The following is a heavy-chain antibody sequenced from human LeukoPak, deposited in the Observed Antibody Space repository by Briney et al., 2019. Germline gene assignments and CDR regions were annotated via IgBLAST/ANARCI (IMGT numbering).Heavy chain of an antibody. CDR1: GGAISGHY. D-gene: IGHD4-11*01. CDR3: ARQPMTTVTHYYYYGMDV. Sequence: PSETLSLTCTVSGGAISGHYWSWVRQPPGKGLESIGYIYYRGSTLYNPSLKSRVTMSVDTSNNQFSLTLASVTAADTAVYYCARQPMTTVTHYYYYGMDVWGQGTTVTVSS. V-gene: IGHV4-59*08. CDR2: IYYRGST. J-gene: IGHJ6*02.